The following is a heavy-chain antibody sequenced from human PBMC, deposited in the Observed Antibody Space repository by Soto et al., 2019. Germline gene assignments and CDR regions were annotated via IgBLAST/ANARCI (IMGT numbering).Heavy chain of an antibody. CDR2: IYHSGST. CDR1: GGSISSGGYS. CDR3: ARVPGP. Sequence: SETLSLTCAVSGGSISSGGYSWSWIRQPPGKGLEWIGYIYHSGSTYYNQSLKSRVTISVDRSKNQFSLKLSSVTAADTAVYYCARVPGPWGQGTLVTVSS. V-gene: IGHV4-30-2*01. J-gene: IGHJ5*02.